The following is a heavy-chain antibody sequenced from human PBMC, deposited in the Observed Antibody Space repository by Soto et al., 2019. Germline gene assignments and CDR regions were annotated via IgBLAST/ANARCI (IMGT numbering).Heavy chain of an antibody. J-gene: IGHJ6*03. V-gene: IGHV3-23*01. Sequence: GGSLRLSCAASGFTLCNYAMSWVRQAPGKGLEWVSAISGSGGSTYYADSVKGRFTISRDNSKNTLYLQMNSLRAEDTAVYYCSADLENCSDGTCYYFHYYMDVWGKGTTVTVSS. CDR1: GFTLCNYA. CDR3: SADLENCSDGTCYYFHYYMDV. D-gene: IGHD2-15*01. CDR2: ISGSGGST.